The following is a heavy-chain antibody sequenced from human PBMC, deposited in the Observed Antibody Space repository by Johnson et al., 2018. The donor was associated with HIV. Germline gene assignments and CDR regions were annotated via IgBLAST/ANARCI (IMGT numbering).Heavy chain of an antibody. V-gene: IGHV3-66*01. J-gene: IGHJ3*02. D-gene: IGHD5-24*01. CDR3: ARACRDGYTCDAFDI. Sequence: VQLVESGGGLVQPGGSLRLSCAASGFTVSSYYMSCVRQAPGKGLEWVSVLFSGGTTYYADSVKGRFTISRDNSKNTLYLQMNSLRAEDTAVYYCARACRDGYTCDAFDIWGQGTLVTVSS. CDR2: LFSGGTT. CDR1: GFTVSSYY.